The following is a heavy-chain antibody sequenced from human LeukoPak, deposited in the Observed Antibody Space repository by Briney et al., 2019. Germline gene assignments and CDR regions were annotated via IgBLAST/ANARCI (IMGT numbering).Heavy chain of an antibody. CDR1: GFTFSSYG. J-gene: IGHJ6*02. CDR2: ISYDGSNK. CDR3: ARALELRDSIYPNYGMDV. Sequence: QGGRSLRLSCAASGFTFSSYGMHWVRQAPGKGLEWVAVISYDGSNKYYADSVKGRFTISRDNAKNSLYLQMNSLRAEDTAVYYCARALELRDSIYPNYGMDVWGQGTTVTASS. V-gene: IGHV3-30*03. D-gene: IGHD1-7*01.